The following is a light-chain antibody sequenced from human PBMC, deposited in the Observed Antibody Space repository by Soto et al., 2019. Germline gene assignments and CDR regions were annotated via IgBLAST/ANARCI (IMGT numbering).Light chain of an antibody. CDR3: QQYNSYSWT. V-gene: IGKV1-5*03. CDR1: QSISSW. CDR2: KES. Sequence: DIQMTQAPSTLSASVGDRVTITCLASQSISSWLAWYQQKPGKAPKLLIYKESSLESGVPSRFSGSGSGTEFTLTISSLQPDDFATYYCQQYNSYSWTFGQGTKV. J-gene: IGKJ1*01.